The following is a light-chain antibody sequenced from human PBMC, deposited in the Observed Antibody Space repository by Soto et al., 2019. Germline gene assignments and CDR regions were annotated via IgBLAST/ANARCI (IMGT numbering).Light chain of an antibody. J-gene: IGKJ3*01. V-gene: IGKV3-15*01. CDR2: GAS. Sequence: EIMMTQSPGPLSVSPGEGATLSCTASQSVSLNLAWYQQKPGQPPRLLLYGASTRATGIPVRFRGSGSGTEYILAISSLQSEVSAVYYCHQYNSWPRGTFGPGTKVEIK. CDR1: QSVSLN. CDR3: HQYNSWPRGT.